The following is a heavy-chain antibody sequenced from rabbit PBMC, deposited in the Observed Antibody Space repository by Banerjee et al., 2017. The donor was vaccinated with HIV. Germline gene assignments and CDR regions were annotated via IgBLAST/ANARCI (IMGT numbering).Heavy chain of an antibody. Sequence: KGLEWIGTIYAGEGRTYYANASWAKGRFTISKISSTTVTLQMTSLTAADTATYFCARDLAGVIGWNFGLWGPGTLVTVS. D-gene: IGHD4-1*01. V-gene: IGHV1S40*01. J-gene: IGHJ6*01. CDR2: IYAGEGRTY. CDR3: ARDLAGVIGWNFGL.